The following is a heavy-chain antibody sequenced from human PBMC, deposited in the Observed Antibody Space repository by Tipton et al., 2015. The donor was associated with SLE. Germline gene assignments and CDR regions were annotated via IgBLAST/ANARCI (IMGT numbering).Heavy chain of an antibody. J-gene: IGHJ3*01. V-gene: IGHV4-34*01. CDR2: INHSGST. CDR1: GGSISGYS. CDR3: ARKYGRGQEAAFDL. Sequence: TLSLTCSVSGGSISGYSWSWIRQPPGKGLEWTGEINHSGSTNYNPSLKSRVTISVDTSKNQFSLRLYSVTAADTAVYYCARKYGRGQEAAFDLWGQGTILIVSS. D-gene: IGHD3-10*01.